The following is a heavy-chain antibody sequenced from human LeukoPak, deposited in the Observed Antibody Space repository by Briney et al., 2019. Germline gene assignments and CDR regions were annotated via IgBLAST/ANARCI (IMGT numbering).Heavy chain of an antibody. V-gene: IGHV1-2*02. D-gene: IGHD1-26*01. J-gene: IGHJ4*02. CDR1: GYSFTGYY. CDR2: INPNSGGT. CDR3: AVVGATSPVFDY. Sequence: GASVKVSCKASGYSFTGYYMHWVRQAPGQGLEWVGWINPNSGGTNYAQKFQGRVTMTRDTSISTAYMELSRLRSDDTAVYYCAVVGATSPVFDYWGQGTLVTVSS.